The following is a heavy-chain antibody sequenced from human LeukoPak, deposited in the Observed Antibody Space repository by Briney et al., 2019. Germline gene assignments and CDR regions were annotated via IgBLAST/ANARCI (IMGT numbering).Heavy chain of an antibody. D-gene: IGHD2-15*01. CDR3: ARRGWYYFDY. CDR2: INHSGST. Sequence: PGGSLRLSCAASGFTFSSYSMNWIRQPPGKGLEWIGEINHSGSTNYNPSLKSRVTISVDTSKNQFSLKLSSVTAADTAVYYCARRGWYYFDYWGQGTLVTVSS. J-gene: IGHJ4*02. V-gene: IGHV4-34*01. CDR1: GFTFSSYS.